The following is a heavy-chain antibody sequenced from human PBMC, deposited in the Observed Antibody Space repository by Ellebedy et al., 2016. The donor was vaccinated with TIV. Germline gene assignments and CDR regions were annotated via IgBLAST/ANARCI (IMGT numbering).Heavy chain of an antibody. Sequence: GESLKISXAASGFTFSSYAMHWVRQAPGKGLEWVAVISYDGSNKYYADSVKGRFTISRDNSKNTLYLQMNSLRAEDTAVYYCARKSGYDFWSGRDFVLPVLDYWGQGTLVTVSS. CDR1: GFTFSSYA. D-gene: IGHD3-3*01. CDR2: ISYDGSNK. J-gene: IGHJ4*02. CDR3: ARKSGYDFWSGRDFVLPVLDY. V-gene: IGHV3-30-3*01.